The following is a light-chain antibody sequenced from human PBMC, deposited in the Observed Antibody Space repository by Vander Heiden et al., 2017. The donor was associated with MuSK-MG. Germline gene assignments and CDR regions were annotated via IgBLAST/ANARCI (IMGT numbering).Light chain of an antibody. J-gene: IGKJ1*01. V-gene: IGKV1-6*01. Sequence: IQMTQSPSPLSASVGDRVTITCRAGQGIGNHLARYQQKPGKAPNLLIYGSSRFQSGVSSRFRGSGSGTDFTLSIRRLHPEDFATYFCRQYYDYRRTFGQGTKVEI. CDR3: RQYYDYRRT. CDR2: GSS. CDR1: QGIGNH.